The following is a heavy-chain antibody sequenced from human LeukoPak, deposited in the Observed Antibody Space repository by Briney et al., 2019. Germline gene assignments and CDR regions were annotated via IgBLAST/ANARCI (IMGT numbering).Heavy chain of an antibody. V-gene: IGHV4-59*08. CDR1: GGSISSYY. Sequence: SETLSLTCTVSGGSISSYYWSWIRQPPGKGLEWVGYIYYSGSTNYNPSLKSRVTISVDTSKNQFSLKLSSVTAADTAVYYCARLTSSGWSPHVWFDPWGQGTLVTVS. CDR2: IYYSGST. CDR3: ARLTSSGWSPHVWFDP. D-gene: IGHD6-19*01. J-gene: IGHJ5*02.